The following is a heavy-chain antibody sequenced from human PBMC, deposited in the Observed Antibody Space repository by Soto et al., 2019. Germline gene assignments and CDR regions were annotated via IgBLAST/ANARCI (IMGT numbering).Heavy chain of an antibody. D-gene: IGHD3-22*01. Sequence: ASVKVSCKASGYTFTSYAMHWVRQAPGQRLEWMGWINAGNGNTKYSQKFQGRVTITRDTSASTAYMELSSLRSEDTAVYYCARVGVNMIVPGWGMDVWGQGNTVTVSS. CDR3: ARVGVNMIVPGWGMDV. CDR2: INAGNGNT. V-gene: IGHV1-3*01. J-gene: IGHJ6*02. CDR1: GYTFTSYA.